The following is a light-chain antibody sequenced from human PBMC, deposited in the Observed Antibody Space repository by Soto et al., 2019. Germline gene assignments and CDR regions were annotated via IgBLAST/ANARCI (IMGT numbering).Light chain of an antibody. CDR3: QQTYSVQPP. Sequence: DIQMTQSPSSVSASVGDRVTITCRASRSITTYLNWYQQSPGKAPKVLIYAASTLPSGVPSRFSGSGGGTAFILTITSLQPEAAVTYYCQQTYSVQPPFGHATKVEIK. CDR1: RSITTY. V-gene: IGKV1-39*01. CDR2: AAS. J-gene: IGKJ3*01.